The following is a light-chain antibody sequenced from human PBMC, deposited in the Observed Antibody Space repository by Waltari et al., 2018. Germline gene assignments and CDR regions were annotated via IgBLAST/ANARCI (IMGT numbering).Light chain of an antibody. V-gene: IGLV3-21*04. J-gene: IGLJ1*01. CDR1: NIGTYS. CDR3: HVWHPHVDPGV. Sequence: SSVVTQPPSVSVAPGETATITCGGDNIGTYSVHWYQQKAGQAPVLVIFYDRDRPSGIPDQFSGSNSGNTATLTISRVEAGDEARYYCHVWHPHVDPGVFGTGTEVTVL. CDR2: YDR.